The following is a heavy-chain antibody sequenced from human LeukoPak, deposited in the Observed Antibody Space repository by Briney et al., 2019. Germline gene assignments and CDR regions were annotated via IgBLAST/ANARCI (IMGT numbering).Heavy chain of an antibody. CDR1: GYSFIDYY. CDR2: INPNSGAT. CDR3: ARGRTMIRGVSWFDP. D-gene: IGHD3-10*01. J-gene: IGHJ5*02. V-gene: IGHV1-2*02. Sequence: GVSMKVSCKASGYSFIDYYIHWVRQAPGQGLEWMGWINPNSGATKYAQKFQGRVTMTRDTSISTAYMELTSLRSDDTAVYYCARGRTMIRGVSWFDPWGQGTLVSVSS.